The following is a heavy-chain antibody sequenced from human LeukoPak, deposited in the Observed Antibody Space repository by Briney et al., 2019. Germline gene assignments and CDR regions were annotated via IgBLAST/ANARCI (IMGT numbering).Heavy chain of an antibody. D-gene: IGHD5-18*01. CDR2: IYYSGST. Sequence: SETLSLTCTVSGGSISSYYWSWIRQPPGKGLEWIGYIYYSGSTNYNPSLKSRVTISVDTSKNQFSLKLSSVTAADTAVYYCARHPLYSPFDYWGQGTLVTVSS. J-gene: IGHJ4*02. V-gene: IGHV4-59*01. CDR1: GGSISSYY. CDR3: ARHPLYSPFDY.